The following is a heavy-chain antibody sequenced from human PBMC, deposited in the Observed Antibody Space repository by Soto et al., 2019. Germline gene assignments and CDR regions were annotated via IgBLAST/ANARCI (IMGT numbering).Heavy chain of an antibody. Sequence: SNTLSLNCTVSGCSTISGGYSWSWFRQHPGKGLEWIGYIYYSGSTYYNPSLKSRVTISVDTSKNQFSLKLSSVTAADTAVYYCARPQTTMVRGVTDGGDYWGQG. D-gene: IGHD3-10*01. CDR2: IYYSGST. J-gene: IGHJ4*02. CDR3: ARPQTTMVRGVTDGGDY. CDR1: GCSTISGGYS. V-gene: IGHV4-31*03.